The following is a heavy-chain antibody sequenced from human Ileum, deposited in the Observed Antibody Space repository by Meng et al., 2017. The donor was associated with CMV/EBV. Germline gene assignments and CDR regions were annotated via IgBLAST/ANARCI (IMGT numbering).Heavy chain of an antibody. D-gene: IGHD3-16*01. J-gene: IGHJ4*02. Sequence: SETLSLTCTVSGGSVSSYSWSWIRQPPGKGLEWIGYLFYNGSTNYSPSLRGRATISVGTSNNQFSLKLNSVTAADTAVYYCAKDRDSHGGIFDSWGQGTLVTVSS. CDR2: LFYNGST. CDR3: AKDRDSHGGIFDS. CDR1: GGSVSSYS. V-gene: IGHV4-59*02.